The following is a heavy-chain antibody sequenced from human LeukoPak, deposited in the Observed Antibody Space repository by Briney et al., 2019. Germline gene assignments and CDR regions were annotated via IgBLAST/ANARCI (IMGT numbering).Heavy chain of an antibody. CDR1: GGSISSHY. V-gene: IGHV4-59*11. CDR2: IYYSGST. J-gene: IGHJ6*03. Sequence: SETLSLTCTVSGGSISSHYWSWIRQPPGKGLEWVGYIYYSGSTNYNPSLKSRVTISVDTSKNHFSLKLSSVTAADTAVYYCARAYYDFWSGYGNYYYYVDVWGKGTTVTVSS. CDR3: ARAYYDFWSGYGNYYYYVDV. D-gene: IGHD3-3*01.